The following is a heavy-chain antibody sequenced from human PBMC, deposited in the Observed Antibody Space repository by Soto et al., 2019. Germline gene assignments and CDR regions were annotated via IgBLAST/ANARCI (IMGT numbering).Heavy chain of an antibody. D-gene: IGHD5-18*01. J-gene: IGHJ6*02. CDR2: SYYSGST. V-gene: IGHV4-30-4*08. CDR1: GGSISSGDYY. Sequence: SETLSLTCTVSGGSISSGDYYWSWIRQPPGKGLEWIGYSYYSGSTYYNPSLKSRVTISVDTSKNQFSLKLSSVTAADTAVYYCAREAPREGRIRLWFMDGMDVWGQGTTVTISS. CDR3: AREAPREGRIRLWFMDGMDV.